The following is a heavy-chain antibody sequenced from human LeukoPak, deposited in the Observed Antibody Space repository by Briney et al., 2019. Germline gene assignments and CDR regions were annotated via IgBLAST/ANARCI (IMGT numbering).Heavy chain of an antibody. CDR2: ISGSGGST. J-gene: IGHJ6*03. Sequence: GGSLRLSCAASGFTFSSYWMSWVRQAPGKGLEWVSAISGSGGSTYYADSVKGRFTISRDNSKNTLYLQMNSLRAEDTAVYYCAPYGDPTYSMDVWGKGTTVTVSS. V-gene: IGHV3-23*01. D-gene: IGHD4-17*01. CDR3: APYGDPTYSMDV. CDR1: GFTFSSYW.